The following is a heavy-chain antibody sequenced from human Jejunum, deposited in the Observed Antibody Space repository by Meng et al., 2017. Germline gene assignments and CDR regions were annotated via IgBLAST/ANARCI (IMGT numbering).Heavy chain of an antibody. D-gene: IGHD3-22*01. CDR2: MSSSGDKI. J-gene: IGHJ4*02. V-gene: IGHV3-11*01. CDR3: ARDYDTNGYYYYFDY. CDR1: GFRSGDYY. Sequence: LVESGGGLVTPGWALTPSYAACGFRSGDYYMCWIRQAPREGPELVAYMSSSGDKIYYADSTKGRFMISRDNVKNALYLQMNSLRVEDTAMYYCARDYDTNGYYYYFDYWGQGTVVTVSS.